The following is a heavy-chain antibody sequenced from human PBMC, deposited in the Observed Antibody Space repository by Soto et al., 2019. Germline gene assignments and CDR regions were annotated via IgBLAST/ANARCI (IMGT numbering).Heavy chain of an antibody. D-gene: IGHD3-9*01. CDR1: GGSISSGGYY. CDR2: IYYSGST. V-gene: IGHV4-31*03. CDR3: ARVDYYNILTGLT. Sequence: SETLSLTCTVSGGSISSGGYYWSWIRQHPGKGLEWIGYIYYSGSTYYNPSLKSRVTISVDTSKNQFSLKLSSVTAADTAVYYCARVDYYNILTGLTWGQGTLVTVS. J-gene: IGHJ5*02.